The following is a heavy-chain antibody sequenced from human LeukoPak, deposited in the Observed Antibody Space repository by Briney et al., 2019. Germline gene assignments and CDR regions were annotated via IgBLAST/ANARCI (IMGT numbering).Heavy chain of an antibody. V-gene: IGHV3-74*01. CDR1: GFDFSSNW. D-gene: IGHD5-18*01. CDR3: AGRVTGYSSGYVY. J-gene: IGHJ4*02. Sequence: GGSLRLSCAASGFDFSSNWMHWVRHAPGQGLVWVSRIKGDGISTNYADSVKGRFTISRDNSENIVYLQMNNLRAEDTAVYYCAGRVTGYSSGYVYWGQGTLVTVSS. CDR2: IKGDGIST.